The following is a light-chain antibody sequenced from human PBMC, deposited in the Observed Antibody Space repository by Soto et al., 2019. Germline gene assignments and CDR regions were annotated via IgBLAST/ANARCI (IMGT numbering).Light chain of an antibody. J-gene: IGKJ4*01. CDR3: QKYNSAPLT. Sequence: DIQMTQSPSSLSASVGDRVTITCRASQGLSNYLAWYQQKPGKVPKLLIYAASTLQSGVPSRFSGSGSGTNSTLTISSLQPEDVATYYCQKYNSAPLTFGGGTKVEIK. V-gene: IGKV1-27*01. CDR1: QGLSNY. CDR2: AAS.